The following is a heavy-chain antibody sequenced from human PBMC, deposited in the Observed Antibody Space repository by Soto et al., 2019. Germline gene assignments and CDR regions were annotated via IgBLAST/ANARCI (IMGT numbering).Heavy chain of an antibody. CDR1: GYTFTDYY. CDR2: INPNNGDT. Sequence: GASVKVSCKASGYTFTDYYLHWVRQAPGQGLEWMGWINPNNGDTNYAQSFQGWVTMTRDTSISTGYMELSRLRSDDTAVYYCARAKYFESSGFYYYFDYWGQGTLVTVSS. J-gene: IGHJ4*02. D-gene: IGHD3-22*01. CDR3: ARAKYFESSGFYYYFDY. V-gene: IGHV1-2*04.